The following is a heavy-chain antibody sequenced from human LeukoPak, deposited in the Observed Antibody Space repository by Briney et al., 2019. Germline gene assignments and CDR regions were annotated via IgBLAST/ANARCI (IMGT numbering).Heavy chain of an antibody. D-gene: IGHD3-10*01. V-gene: IGHV3-15*01. CDR2: IKSKTDGGTI. Sequence: GGSLRLSCAASGFTFSNAWMSWVRQAPGKGLEWVGRIKSKTDGGTIDYAAPVKGRFTISRDDSKNTLYLQMNSLKTEDTAVYYCTTGYYGSGNNDYWGQGTLVTVSS. J-gene: IGHJ4*02. CDR1: GFTFSNAW. CDR3: TTGYYGSGNNDY.